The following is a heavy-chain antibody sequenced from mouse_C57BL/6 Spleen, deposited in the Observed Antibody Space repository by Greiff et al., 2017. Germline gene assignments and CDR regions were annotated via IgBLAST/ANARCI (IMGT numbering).Heavy chain of an antibody. CDR3: AREDSRGYAMDY. J-gene: IGHJ4*01. CDR1: RFTFSSYA. V-gene: IGHV5-4*01. Sequence: EVKLVESGGGLVKPGGSLKLSCAASRFTFSSYAMSWVRQTPEKRLEWVATISDGGSYTYYPDNVKGRFPISRDNAKNNLYLQMSHLKSEDTAMYYCAREDSRGYAMDYWGQGTSVTVSS. CDR2: ISDGGSYT.